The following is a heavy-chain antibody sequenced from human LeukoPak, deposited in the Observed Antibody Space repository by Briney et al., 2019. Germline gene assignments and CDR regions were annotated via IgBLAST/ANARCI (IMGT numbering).Heavy chain of an antibody. V-gene: IGHV1-69*04. J-gene: IGHJ4*02. CDR1: GGTFSSYA. Sequence: ASGKVSCKASGGTFSSYAISWGRQAPGQGLEWMGRIIPIRGIANYAQKFQDRVTITADKSTSTAYMELGSLRSEDKAVYYCARDSGYSGYDSVYFDYWGQGTLVTVSS. CDR2: IIPIRGIA. CDR3: ARDSGYSGYDSVYFDY. D-gene: IGHD5-12*01.